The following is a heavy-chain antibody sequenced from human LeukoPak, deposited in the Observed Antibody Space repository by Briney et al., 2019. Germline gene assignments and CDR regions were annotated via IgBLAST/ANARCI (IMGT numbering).Heavy chain of an antibody. V-gene: IGHV3-7*04. CDR2: MNQDGSEE. CDR1: GFTFSDYY. CDR3: ARDRGYSTFDF. J-gene: IGHJ4*02. D-gene: IGHD4-11*01. Sequence: PGGSLRLSCAASGFTFSDYYMSWVRQAPGKGLEWVANMNQDGSEENFVDSVKGRFTISRDNAKSSLYLQMNSLRAEDTALYYCARDRGYSTFDFWGQGTLVTVSS.